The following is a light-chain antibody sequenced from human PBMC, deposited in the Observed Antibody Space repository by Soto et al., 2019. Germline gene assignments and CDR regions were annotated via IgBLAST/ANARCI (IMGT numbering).Light chain of an antibody. Sequence: QSVLTHPASVSGSPGQSIPISCTGTNSDVGGYSYVSWYQQQPGKAPKLVISDVSNRPSGVSDRFSGSKSGNTASLTISGLQTEDEADYYCASYTTCSTYVFGTGTKVTVL. J-gene: IGLJ1*01. CDR3: ASYTTCSTYV. CDR1: NSDVGGYSY. CDR2: DVS. V-gene: IGLV2-14*01.